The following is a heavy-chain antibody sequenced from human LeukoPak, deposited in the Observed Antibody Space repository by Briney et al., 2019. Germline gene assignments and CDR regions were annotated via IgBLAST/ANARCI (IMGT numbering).Heavy chain of an antibody. CDR1: GFTFSSYE. CDR2: INHSGST. CDR3: ARGRNCSSTSCYLSAWFDP. Sequence: LRLSCAASGFTFSSYEMNWVRQAPGKGLEWIGEINHSGSTNYNPSLKSRVTISVDTSKNQFSLKLSSVTAADTAVYYCARGRNCSSTSCYLSAWFDPWGQGTLVTVSS. J-gene: IGHJ5*02. D-gene: IGHD2-2*01. V-gene: IGHV4-34*01.